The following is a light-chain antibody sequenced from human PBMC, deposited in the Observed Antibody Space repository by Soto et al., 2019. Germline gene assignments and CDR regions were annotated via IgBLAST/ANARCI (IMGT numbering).Light chain of an antibody. CDR3: QQYGSSTWT. V-gene: IGKV3-20*01. CDR1: QSISYW. Sequence: TQSPSTLSASVGDRVTITCRASQSISYWLAWYQQKPGQAPRLLIYGASSRATGIPDRFSGSGSGTDFTLTISRLEPEDFAVYYCQQYGSSTWTFGQGTKVEIK. J-gene: IGKJ1*01. CDR2: GAS.